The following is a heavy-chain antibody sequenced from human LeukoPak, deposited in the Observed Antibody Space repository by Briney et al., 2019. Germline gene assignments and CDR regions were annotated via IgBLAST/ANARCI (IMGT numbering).Heavy chain of an antibody. V-gene: IGHV4-34*01. CDR1: GGSFSGYY. D-gene: IGHD3-16*01. CDR3: ARRRWGDEY. J-gene: IGHJ4*02. Sequence: SETLSLTCAVYGGSFSGYYWSWIRHPPGKGLEWIGEINHSGSTNYNPSLKSRVTISVDTSKNQFSLKLSSVTAADTAVYYCARRRWGDEYWGQGTLVTVSS. CDR2: INHSGST.